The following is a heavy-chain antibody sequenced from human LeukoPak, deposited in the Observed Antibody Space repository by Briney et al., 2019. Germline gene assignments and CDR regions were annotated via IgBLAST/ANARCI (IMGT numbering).Heavy chain of an antibody. J-gene: IGHJ6*03. D-gene: IGHD5-18*01. Sequence: ASVKVSCKVSGYTLTELSMHWVRQPPGKGLEWMGGFDPEDGETIYAQKFQGRVTMTEDTSTDTAYMELSSLRSEDTAVYYCATGYSYGSVYYYYMDVWGKGTTVTVSS. CDR1: GYTLTELS. CDR3: ATGYSYGSVYYYYMDV. V-gene: IGHV1-24*01. CDR2: FDPEDGET.